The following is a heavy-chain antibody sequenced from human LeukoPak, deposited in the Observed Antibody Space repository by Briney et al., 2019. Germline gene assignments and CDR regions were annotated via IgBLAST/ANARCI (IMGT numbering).Heavy chain of an antibody. CDR1: GFTFSSYA. D-gene: IGHD1-1*01. J-gene: IGHJ5*02. Sequence: GRSLRLSCAASGFTFSSYAMHWVRQAPGKGLEWVAVISYDGSNKYYADSVKGRFTISRDNSKNTLYLQMNSLRAEDTAVYYCARGLLSGGTTFDPWGQGTLVTVSS. V-gene: IGHV3-30*04. CDR2: ISYDGSNK. CDR3: ARGLLSGGTTFDP.